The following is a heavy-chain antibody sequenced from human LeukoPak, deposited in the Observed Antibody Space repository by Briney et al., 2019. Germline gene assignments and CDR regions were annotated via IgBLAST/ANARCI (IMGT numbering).Heavy chain of an antibody. CDR1: GYTFTGYY. Sequence: ASVKVSCKASGYTFTGYYMHWVRQAPGQGLEWMGWINPNSGGTNYAQKFQGRVTMTRDTSISTAYMELSRLRSDDTAVYYCARNFYFDSSGYYHYWGQGTLFTVSS. J-gene: IGHJ4*02. CDR2: INPNSGGT. D-gene: IGHD3-22*01. V-gene: IGHV1-2*02. CDR3: ARNFYFDSSGYYHY.